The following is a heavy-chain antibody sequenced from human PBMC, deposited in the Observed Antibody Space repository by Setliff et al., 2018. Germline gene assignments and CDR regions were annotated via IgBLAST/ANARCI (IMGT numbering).Heavy chain of an antibody. Sequence: GGSLRLSCAASGFTFSTYSINWVRQAPGKGLEWVSYISSSSSTIYYADSVKGRFTISRDNAKNSLYLRMNSLRAEDTAVYYCARVAGRGRYWYFDLWGRGTLVTVS. J-gene: IGHJ2*01. CDR1: GFTFSTYS. V-gene: IGHV3-48*04. CDR3: ARVAGRGRYWYFDL. CDR2: ISSSSSTI.